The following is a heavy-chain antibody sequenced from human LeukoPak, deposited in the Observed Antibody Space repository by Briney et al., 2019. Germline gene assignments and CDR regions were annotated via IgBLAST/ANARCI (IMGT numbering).Heavy chain of an antibody. CDR1: GGSFSGYY. J-gene: IGHJ4*02. V-gene: IGHV4-34*01. CDR2: INHSGST. CDR3: ASGQGPADY. Sequence: SETLSLTCAVYGGSFSGYYWSWIRQPPGKGLEWIGEINHSGSTNYNPSLKSRVTISVDTSKNQFSLKLSSVTTADTAVYYCASGQGPADYWGQGTLVTVSS.